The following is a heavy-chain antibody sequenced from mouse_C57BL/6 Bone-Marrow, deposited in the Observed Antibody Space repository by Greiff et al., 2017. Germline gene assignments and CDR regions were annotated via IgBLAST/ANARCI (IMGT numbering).Heavy chain of an antibody. D-gene: IGHD3-1*01. CDR1: GYSFTDYN. J-gene: IGHJ4*01. Sequence: EVKLQESGPELVKPGASVKISCKASGYSFTDYNMNWVKQSNGKSLEWIGVINPNYGTTSYNQKFKGKATLTVDQSSSTAYMQLNSLTSEDSAVYYCARSGEEGYYYAMDYWGQGTSVTVSS. V-gene: IGHV1-39*01. CDR3: ARSGEEGYYYAMDY. CDR2: INPNYGTT.